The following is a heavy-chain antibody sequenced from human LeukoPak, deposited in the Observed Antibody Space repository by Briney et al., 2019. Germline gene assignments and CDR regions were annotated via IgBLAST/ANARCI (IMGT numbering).Heavy chain of an antibody. CDR3: ARHITTNYGMDV. Sequence: SETLSLTCAVYGGSFSGYYWSWIRQPPGKGLEWIGYIYYSGSTNYNPSLKSRVTISVDTSKNQFSLKLSSVTAADTAVYYCARHITTNYGMDVWGQGTTVTVSS. CDR2: IYYSGST. CDR1: GGSFSGYY. V-gene: IGHV4-59*08. D-gene: IGHD3-22*01. J-gene: IGHJ6*02.